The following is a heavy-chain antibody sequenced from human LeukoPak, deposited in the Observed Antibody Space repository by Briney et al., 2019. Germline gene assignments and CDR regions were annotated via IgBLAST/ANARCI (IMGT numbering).Heavy chain of an antibody. CDR3: ARSITMVRGVFDY. J-gene: IGHJ4*02. Sequence: GGSLRLSCVASGFTFSSYWMTWVRQAPGKGLEWVADIKQDGSEKYYVDSVKGRFTVSRDNAKNSLYLQMNSLRAEDTAVYYCARSITMVRGVFDYWGQGTLVTVSS. D-gene: IGHD3-10*01. CDR1: GFTFSSYW. V-gene: IGHV3-7*01. CDR2: IKQDGSEK.